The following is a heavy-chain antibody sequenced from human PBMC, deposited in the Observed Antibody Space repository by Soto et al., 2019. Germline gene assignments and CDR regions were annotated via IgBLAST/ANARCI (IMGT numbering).Heavy chain of an antibody. V-gene: IGHV3-33*01. CDR3: GRGRGSVSVYQLDY. CDR2: IYYDGSNE. D-gene: IGHD2-2*01. Sequence: QVQLVESGGGVVQPGRSLRLSCAASGFTFSNHGMHWVRQAPGKGLEWVARIYYDGSNEYYADSVKGRFTISRDSSKNKLYLQKNSLRAEDTAVYYCGRGRGSVSVYQLDYGGQGTLVTVSS. CDR1: GFTFSNHG. J-gene: IGHJ4*02.